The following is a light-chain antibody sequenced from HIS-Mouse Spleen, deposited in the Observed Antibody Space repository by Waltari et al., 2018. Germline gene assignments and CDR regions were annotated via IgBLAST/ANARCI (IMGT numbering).Light chain of an antibody. CDR3: QQSYSTPRT. CDR2: AAS. Sequence: DIQMTQSPSSLSASVGDRVTITCRASQSISSYLNWYQQKPGTAPKLLIYAASSLQSGVPSRFSGRRSGTDVTLTISSLQPEDFATYYCQQSYSTPRTFGQGTKVEIK. V-gene: IGKV1-39*01. J-gene: IGKJ1*01. CDR1: QSISSY.